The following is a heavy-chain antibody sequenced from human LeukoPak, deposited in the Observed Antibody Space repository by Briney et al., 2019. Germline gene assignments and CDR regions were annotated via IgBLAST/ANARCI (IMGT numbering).Heavy chain of an antibody. CDR2: ISYTGST. D-gene: IGHD6-13*01. V-gene: IGHV4-59*01. Sequence: SETLSLTCTVSGGSISTYYWSWIRQPPGKGLEWIGYISYTGSTNSNPSLKSRVTISVDTSKSQFSLKLSSVTAADTAVYYCARDLPAAMRRDRWYSSSLFWYYYYGMDVWGQGTTVTVSS. CDR1: GGSISTYY. J-gene: IGHJ6*02. CDR3: ARDLPAAMRRDRWYSSSLFWYYYYGMDV.